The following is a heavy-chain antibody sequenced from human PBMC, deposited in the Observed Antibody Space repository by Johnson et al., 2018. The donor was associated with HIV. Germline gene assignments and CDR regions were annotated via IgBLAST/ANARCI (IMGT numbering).Heavy chain of an antibody. Sequence: VQLVESGGGLVQPGGSLRLSCGASGFSVSNNYMNWVRQAPGKGLEWVSVIYSGGRTYYADSVRGRFTISRDNSRNTLYLQMSSLRVEDTAVYYCAKGCRWLLERTYAFDIWGQGTMVTVSS. CDR1: GFSVSNNY. CDR3: AKGCRWLLERTYAFDI. V-gene: IGHV3-66*01. J-gene: IGHJ3*02. D-gene: IGHD3-22*01. CDR2: IYSGGRT.